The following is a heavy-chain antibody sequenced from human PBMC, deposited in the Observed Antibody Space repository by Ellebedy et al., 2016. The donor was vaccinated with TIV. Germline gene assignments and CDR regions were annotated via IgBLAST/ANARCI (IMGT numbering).Heavy chain of an antibody. J-gene: IGHJ4*02. CDR1: GYNFATYW. V-gene: IGHV5-51*01. CDR2: IFPLDSDT. CDR3: ARSLAGYDYIDS. Sequence: GESLKISCKASGYNFATYWIGWLRQTPGKGLEWMGIIFPLDSDTRYSPSFQGQVTISADRTLNTAYLQWSSLRASDTAMYYCARSLAGYDYIDSWGQGTLVNVSS. D-gene: IGHD5-12*01.